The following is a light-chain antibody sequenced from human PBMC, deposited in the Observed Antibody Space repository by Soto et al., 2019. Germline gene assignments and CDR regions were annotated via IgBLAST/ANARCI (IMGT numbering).Light chain of an antibody. V-gene: IGKV1-5*03. CDR1: QSTSSY. CDR2: QAS. Sequence: IQMTQPPSTLSASVGDRVTITWRASQSTSSYLAWYQQKPGKAPKLLIYQASSLENGVPSRFSGSGSGTEFSLTISSLQPDDFATYYCQQYSSHSTFGQGTKVDTK. CDR3: QQYSSHST. J-gene: IGKJ1*01.